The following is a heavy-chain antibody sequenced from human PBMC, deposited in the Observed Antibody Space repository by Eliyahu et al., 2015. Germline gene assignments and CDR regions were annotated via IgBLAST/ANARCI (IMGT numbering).Heavy chain of an antibody. D-gene: IGHD2-15*01. V-gene: IGHV3-30-3*01. J-gene: IGHJ4*02. CDR3: ARGVLVGAIDY. CDR2: ISYDGSNK. Sequence: PGKGLEWVAVISYDGSNKYYADSVKGRFTISRDNSKNTLYLQMNSLRAEDTAVYYCARGVLVGAIDYWGQGTLVTVSS.